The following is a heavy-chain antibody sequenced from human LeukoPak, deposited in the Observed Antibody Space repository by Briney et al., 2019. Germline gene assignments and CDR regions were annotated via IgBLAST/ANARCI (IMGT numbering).Heavy chain of an antibody. Sequence: PGRSLRLSCTASGFTFGDYAMSWVRQAPGKGLEWVGFIRSKAYGGTTEYAASVKGRFTISRDDSKSIAYLQMNSLKTEDTAVYYCTRALIVVVRDYYYYMDVWGKGTTVTISS. V-gene: IGHV3-49*04. J-gene: IGHJ6*03. D-gene: IGHD3-22*01. CDR3: TRALIVVVRDYYYYMDV. CDR2: IRSKAYGGTT. CDR1: GFTFGDYA.